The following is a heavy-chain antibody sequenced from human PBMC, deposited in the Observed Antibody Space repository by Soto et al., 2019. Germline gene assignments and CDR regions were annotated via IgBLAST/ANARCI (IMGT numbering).Heavy chain of an antibody. CDR2: ISYDGGNK. D-gene: IGHD2-2*03. CDR1: GFTFSTYG. CDR3: AKVLGYCSSSTCSREAYYYYGMDV. J-gene: IGHJ6*02. Sequence: QVQLVESGGGVVQPGRSLRLSCSASGFTFSTYGMHWVRQAPGKGLEWLAVISYDGGNKYYGESVKGRCSISRDNPKNTVYLQMNGLRAEDTAVYYCAKVLGYCSSSTCSREAYYYYGMDVWGPGTTVTVSS. V-gene: IGHV3-30*18.